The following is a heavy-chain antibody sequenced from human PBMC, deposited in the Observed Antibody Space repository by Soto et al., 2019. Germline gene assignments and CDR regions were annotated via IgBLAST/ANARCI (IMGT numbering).Heavy chain of an antibody. CDR3: ARRDFYCRGRNCFSGDYAMDV. J-gene: IGHJ6*02. Sequence: PRGSLRLSCTASGFTFSIYAMHWVRQAPGKGLEWVSIISFDGKKIDYAGSVRGRFTISRDNSQNTLYLQMDSLRTEDTAVYYCARRDFYCRGRNCFSGDYAMDVWGQGTTVTVSS. CDR2: ISFDGKKI. V-gene: IGHV3-30*04. CDR1: GFTFSIYA. D-gene: IGHD2-15*01.